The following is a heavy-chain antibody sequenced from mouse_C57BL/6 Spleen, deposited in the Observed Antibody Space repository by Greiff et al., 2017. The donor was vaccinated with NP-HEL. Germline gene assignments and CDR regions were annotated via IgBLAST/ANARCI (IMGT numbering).Heavy chain of an antibody. D-gene: IGHD2-3*01. J-gene: IGHJ1*03. V-gene: IGHV1-26*01. Sequence: EVQLQQSGPELVKPGASVKISCKASGYTFTDYYMNWVKQSHGKSLEWIGDINPNNGGTSYNQKFKGKATLTVDKSSSTAYMELRSLTSEDSAVYYCAREGYDGYFDWYFDVWGTGTTVTVSS. CDR2: INPNNGGT. CDR3: AREGYDGYFDWYFDV. CDR1: GYTFTDYY.